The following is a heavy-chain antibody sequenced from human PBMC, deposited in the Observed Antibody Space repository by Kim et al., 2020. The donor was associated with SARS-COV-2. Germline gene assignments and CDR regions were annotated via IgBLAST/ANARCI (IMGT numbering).Heavy chain of an antibody. CDR3: ARAAGRIAAAGKIDF. J-gene: IGHJ4*02. CDR1: GDSISSPDYY. V-gene: IGHV4-31*03. CDR2: VYHSGST. Sequence: SETLSLTCTVSGDSISSPDYYWTWIRQPPGKGLEWMGYVYHSGSTHYNVSLYSRLSISVDTSKNQFSLRLKSLTAADTAGYYCARAAGRIAAAGKIDFWGQGTLVTVSS. D-gene: IGHD6-13*01.